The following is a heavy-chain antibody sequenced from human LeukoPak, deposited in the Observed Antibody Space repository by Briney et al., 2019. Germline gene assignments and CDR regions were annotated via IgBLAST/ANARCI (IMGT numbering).Heavy chain of an antibody. CDR2: IYYSRST. CDR3: ARDGYNSGYFDY. D-gene: IGHD5-24*01. V-gene: IGHV4-30-4*01. Sequence: TSQTLSLTCTVSGASISSGGYYWNWIRQPPGKGLEWIGYIYYSRSTSYSPSLKSRLTISVATSKNQFSLKLSSVTAADTAVYYCARDGYNSGYFDYWGQGTLVTVSS. CDR1: GASISSGGYY. J-gene: IGHJ4*02.